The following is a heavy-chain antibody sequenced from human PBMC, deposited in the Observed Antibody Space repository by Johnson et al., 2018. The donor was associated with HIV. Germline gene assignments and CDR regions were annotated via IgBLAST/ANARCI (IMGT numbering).Heavy chain of an antibody. J-gene: IGHJ3*02. D-gene: IGHD1-7*01. CDR3: ARDRITYNWNYEGDAFDI. V-gene: IGHV3-11*04. CDR2: ISATGISL. Sequence: QVQLVESGGGLVKPGGSLRLSCAASEFTYSDFYINWIRQPPGKGLEWVSSISATGISLYYAHSVKGRFTISTDNAKNSLYLQMTSLRAEDTAVYYCARDRITYNWNYEGDAFDIWGQGTVVAVSS. CDR1: EFTYSDFY.